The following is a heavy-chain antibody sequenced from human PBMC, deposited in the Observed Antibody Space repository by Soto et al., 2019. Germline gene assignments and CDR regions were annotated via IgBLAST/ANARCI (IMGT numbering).Heavy chain of an antibody. J-gene: IGHJ4*01. V-gene: IGHV1-2*04. CDR1: GYIFPDYY. CDR2: INPNGGGT. CDR3: GRGEQLVHFDS. Sequence: QVQLVQSGAEVKKPGASVKVSCKASGYIFPDYYVHWVRQAPGEGLEWMGRINPNGGGTNYAQKFEGWVTMTTDTSISTAYMELSRLNFDDTAVYYCGRGEQLVHFDSWGQGTLVTVSS. D-gene: IGHD6-6*01.